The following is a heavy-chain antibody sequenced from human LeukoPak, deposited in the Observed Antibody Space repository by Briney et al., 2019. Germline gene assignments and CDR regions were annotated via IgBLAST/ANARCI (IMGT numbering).Heavy chain of an antibody. V-gene: IGHV4-59*01. Sequence: KPSETLSLTCTVSGGSISSYYWSWIRQPPGKGLEWIGYIYYSGSTNYNPSLKSRVTISVDTSKNQFSLKPSSVTAADTAVYYCARDSSRTTRGYSYGTFDIWGQGTMVTVSS. D-gene: IGHD5-18*01. CDR2: IYYSGST. CDR1: GGSISSYY. CDR3: ARDSSRTTRGYSYGTFDI. J-gene: IGHJ3*02.